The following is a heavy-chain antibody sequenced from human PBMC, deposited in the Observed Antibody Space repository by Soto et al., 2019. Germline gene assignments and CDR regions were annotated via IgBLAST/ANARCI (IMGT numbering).Heavy chain of an antibody. CDR3: ARLDSGSYPYYYYYGMDV. CDR2: IYPGDSDS. CDR1: GYSFTSYW. V-gene: IGHV5-51*01. Sequence: GESLKISCKGSGYSFTSYWISWVRQMPGKGLEWMGGIYPGDSDSRYSPSFQGQVTISADNSISTAYLQWSSLKASDTAMYYCARLDSGSYPYYYYYGMDVWGQGTTVTAP. J-gene: IGHJ6*02. D-gene: IGHD1-26*01.